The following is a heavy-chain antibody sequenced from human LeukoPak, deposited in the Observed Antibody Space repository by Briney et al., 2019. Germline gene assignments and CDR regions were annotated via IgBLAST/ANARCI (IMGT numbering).Heavy chain of an antibody. Sequence: PGGSLRLSCAASGFTFSSYAMSWVRQAPGEGLEWVSAISGSGGSTYYADSVKGRFTISRDNSKNTLYLQMNSLRAEDTAVYYCAKGVIPGATYYYGMDVWGQGTTVTVSS. V-gene: IGHV3-23*01. CDR3: AKGVIPGATYYYGMDV. CDR1: GFTFSSYA. J-gene: IGHJ6*02. CDR2: ISGSGGST. D-gene: IGHD1-26*01.